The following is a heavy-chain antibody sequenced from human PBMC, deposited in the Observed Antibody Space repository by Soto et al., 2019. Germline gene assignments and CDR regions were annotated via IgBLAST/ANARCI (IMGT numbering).Heavy chain of an antibody. Sequence: GASVKVSCKASGYTFTSYGISWVRQAPGQGLEWIGWIVVGNGHTNYAQKFQDRVTITRDMSTSTAYMDLSSLTSEDTAVYYCAATTWIQLSHYAMDVWGQGTTVTVSS. D-gene: IGHD5-18*01. CDR1: GYTFTSYG. J-gene: IGHJ6*02. CDR2: IVVGNGHT. CDR3: AATTWIQLSHYAMDV. V-gene: IGHV1-58*02.